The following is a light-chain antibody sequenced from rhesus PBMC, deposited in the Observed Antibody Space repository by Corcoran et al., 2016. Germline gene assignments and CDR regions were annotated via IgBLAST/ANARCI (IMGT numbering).Light chain of an antibody. CDR1: SSDIGGYSY. J-gene: IGLJ6*01. CDR2: EVN. V-gene: IGLV2-32*02. CDR3: CSYTTSSTFV. Sequence: AALTQPRSVSGSPGQSVTISCTGTSSDIGGYSYVSWYQQHPGTAPKLMIYEVNKRPSGVSDRFSGSKSGNTASLTISGLQTEDEADYYCCSYTTSSTFVFGSGTKVTVL.